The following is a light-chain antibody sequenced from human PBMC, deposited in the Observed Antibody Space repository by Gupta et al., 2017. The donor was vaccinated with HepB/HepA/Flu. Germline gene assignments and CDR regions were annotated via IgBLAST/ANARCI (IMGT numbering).Light chain of an antibody. V-gene: IGLV2-14*01. Sequence: QSALTQPVSVSRSPGLSITISCTGTSSDVGGYNYVSWYQQHPGKAPKLMIYDVSNRPSGVSNRFSGSKSGNTASLTISGLQAEDEADYYCSSYTSSSTLWVFGGGTKLTVL. CDR1: SSDVGGYNY. CDR3: SSYTSSSTLWV. J-gene: IGLJ3*02. CDR2: DVS.